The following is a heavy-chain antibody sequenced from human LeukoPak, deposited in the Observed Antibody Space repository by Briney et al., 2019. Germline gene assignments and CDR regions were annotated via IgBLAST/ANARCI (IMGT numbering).Heavy chain of an antibody. V-gene: IGHV3-21*01. Sequence: GGSLRLSCAASRFTFSSYSMNWVRQAPGKGLEWVSSISSSSSYIYYADSVKGRFTISRDNAKNSLYLQMNSLRAEDTAVYYCARDLRGYPYWGQGALVTVSS. D-gene: IGHD3-22*01. CDR2: ISSSSSYI. J-gene: IGHJ1*01. CDR1: RFTFSSYS. CDR3: ARDLRGYPY.